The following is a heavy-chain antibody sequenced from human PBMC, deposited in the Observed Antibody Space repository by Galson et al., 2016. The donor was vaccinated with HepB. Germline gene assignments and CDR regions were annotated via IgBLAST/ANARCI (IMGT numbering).Heavy chain of an antibody. CDR1: GYPISDDYF. CDR2: VYYGKT. D-gene: IGHD1-26*01. CDR3: AGASRCILGPPPQGLHFDY. J-gene: IGHJ4*02. V-gene: IGHV4-38-2*02. Sequence: SETLSLTCTVSGYPISDDYFWGWIRQPPGKGLEWIGSVYYGKTYYNPSLKSRVTVSLDTSNNQFSLKLSSVTAADAAVYYCAGASRCILGPPPQGLHFDYWGQGTLVTVSS.